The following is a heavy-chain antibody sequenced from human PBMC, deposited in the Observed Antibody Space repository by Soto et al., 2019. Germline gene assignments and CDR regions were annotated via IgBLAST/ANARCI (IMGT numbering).Heavy chain of an antibody. D-gene: IGHD1-7*01. J-gene: IGHJ6*02. V-gene: IGHV3-13*01. CDR2: IDSAGDT. CDR1: GFTFSRYD. Sequence: EVQLVESGGGLVQPGGSLRLSCEASGFTFSRYDMHWVRQATGKGLEWVAGIDSAGDTYYADSVKGRFTISREEAKNSLYLQMNSLSDGDTAVYFCARGSVANYLPYYFYGMDVWGQGTTVTVSS. CDR3: ARGSVANYLPYYFYGMDV.